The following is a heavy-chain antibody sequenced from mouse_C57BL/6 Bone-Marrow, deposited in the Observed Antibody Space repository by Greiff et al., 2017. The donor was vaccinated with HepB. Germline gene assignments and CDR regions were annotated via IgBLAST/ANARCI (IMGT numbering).Heavy chain of an antibody. CDR1: GFTFSDYG. D-gene: IGHD1-1*01. V-gene: IGHV5-17*01. CDR2: ISSGSSTI. CDR3: ARRYYGSSYWFAY. Sequence: EVQLVESGGGLVKPGGSLKLSCAASGFTFSDYGMHWVRQAPEKGLEWVAYISSGSSTIYYADTMKGRFTISRDNAKNTLFLQMSSLRSEDTAMYYCARRYYGSSYWFAYWGQGTLVTVSA. J-gene: IGHJ3*01.